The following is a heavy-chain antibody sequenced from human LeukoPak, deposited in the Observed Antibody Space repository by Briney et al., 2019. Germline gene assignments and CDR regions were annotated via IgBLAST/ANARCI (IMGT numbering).Heavy chain of an antibody. CDR2: INPSGGST. CDR1: GYTFTSYY. CDR3: ARGDCSSTSCYWFDPNNWFDP. V-gene: IGHV1-46*01. Sequence: ASVTVSCKASGYTFTSYYMHWVRQAPGQGLEWMGIINPSGGSTSYAQKFQGRVTMTRDMSTSTVYMELSSLRSEDTAVYYCARGDCSSTSCYWFDPNNWFDPWGQGTLVTVSS. J-gene: IGHJ5*02. D-gene: IGHD2-2*01.